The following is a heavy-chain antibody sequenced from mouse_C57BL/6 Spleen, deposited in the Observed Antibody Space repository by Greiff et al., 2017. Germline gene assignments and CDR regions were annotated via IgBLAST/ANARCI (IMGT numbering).Heavy chain of an antibody. D-gene: IGHD3-2*02. Sequence: VQGVESGPGLVAPSQSLSITCTVSGFSLTSYGVDWVRQSPGKGLEWLGVIWGVGSTNYNSALKSRLSISTDNSKSQVFLKMNSLQTDDTAMYYCASPDSSGAWFAYWGQGTLVTVSA. CDR3: ASPDSSGAWFAY. CDR1: GFSLTSYG. J-gene: IGHJ3*01. V-gene: IGHV2-6*01. CDR2: IWGVGST.